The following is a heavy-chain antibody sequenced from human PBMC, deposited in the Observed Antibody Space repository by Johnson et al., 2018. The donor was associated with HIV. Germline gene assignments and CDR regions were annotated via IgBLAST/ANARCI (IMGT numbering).Heavy chain of an antibody. J-gene: IGHJ3*02. Sequence: VQLVESGGGLVQPGGSLRLSCVASELTSSNYAISWVRQAPGQGLEWVSAISASGRDIYYGDSVKGRFTISRDNSKNTLYPQMNSLRAEDTAVYYCAKVGPIVGYAFDIWGQGTMVTVSS. CDR1: ELTSSNYA. CDR2: ISASGRDI. D-gene: IGHD1-26*01. CDR3: AKVGPIVGYAFDI. V-gene: IGHV3-23*04.